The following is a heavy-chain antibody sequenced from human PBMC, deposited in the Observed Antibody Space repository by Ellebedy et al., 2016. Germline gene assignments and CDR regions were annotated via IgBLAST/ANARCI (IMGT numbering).Heavy chain of an antibody. V-gene: IGHV3-48*04. Sequence: GESLKISXAVSGFTFSSYSFNWIRQAPGKGLEWVSHISSSGSLKFYADSLRDRFTISRDDAKNLLHLQMNRLTAEDTAVYFCTREAGGSFVDSWGQGVLVTVSS. CDR2: ISSSGSLK. D-gene: IGHD1-26*01. CDR1: GFTFSSYS. CDR3: TREAGGSFVDS. J-gene: IGHJ4*02.